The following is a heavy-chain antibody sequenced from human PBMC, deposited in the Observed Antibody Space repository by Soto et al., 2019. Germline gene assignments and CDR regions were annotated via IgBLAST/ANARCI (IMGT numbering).Heavy chain of an antibody. CDR3: ARAYIGRTWGFGY. Sequence: EVQLVETGGDLIQPGGSLRLSCVASGFIVNSNYMSWVRQATGKGLEWVSLIYSGGTTRYADSVKGRFTISRDNSKNTLYLQMSSLRAEDTAVYYCARAYIGRTWGFGYWVQGTLVAVSS. CDR1: GFIVNSNY. D-gene: IGHD7-27*01. CDR2: IYSGGTT. J-gene: IGHJ4*02. V-gene: IGHV3-53*02.